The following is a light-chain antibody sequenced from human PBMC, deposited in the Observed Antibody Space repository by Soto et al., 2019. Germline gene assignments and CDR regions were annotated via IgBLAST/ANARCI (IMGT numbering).Light chain of an antibody. J-gene: IGKJ5*01. CDR1: QSDSNNY. Sequence: EIVLTQSPGTLSLSPRERATLSFRASQSDSNNYLAWYQQKPGQAPRLLIYGASSRATGIPDGFSGSGSGTDFTLTISRLEPEDFAVYFCQQYGNSPRTFGQGTRLEIK. V-gene: IGKV3-20*01. CDR2: GAS. CDR3: QQYGNSPRT.